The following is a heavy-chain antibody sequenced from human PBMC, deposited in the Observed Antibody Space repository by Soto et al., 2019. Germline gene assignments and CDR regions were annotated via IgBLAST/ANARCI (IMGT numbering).Heavy chain of an antibody. D-gene: IGHD5-18*01. CDR3: ARQTGGYSYGYYYYYGMDV. CDR1: GYSFTSYW. J-gene: IGHJ6*02. Sequence: GESLKISCKGSGYSFTSYWISWVRQMPGKGLEWMGRIDPSDSYTNYSPSFQGHVTISADKSISTAYLQWSSLKASGTAMYYCARQTGGYSYGYYYYYGMDVWGQGTTVTVSS. CDR2: IDPSDSYT. V-gene: IGHV5-10-1*01.